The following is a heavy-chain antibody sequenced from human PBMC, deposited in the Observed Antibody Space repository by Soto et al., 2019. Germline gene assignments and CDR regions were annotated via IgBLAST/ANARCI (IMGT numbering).Heavy chain of an antibody. J-gene: IGHJ4*02. CDR3: AKDRHPSSLIRGDPGY. CDR1: GFTFSSYG. D-gene: IGHD2-21*02. CDR2: ISYDGSNK. Sequence: GGSLRLSCAASGFTFSSYGMHWVRQAPGKGLEWVAVISYDGSNKYYADSVKGRFTISRDNSKNTLYLQMNSLRAEDTAVYYCAKDRHPSSLIRGDPGYWGQGTLVTVSS. V-gene: IGHV3-30*18.